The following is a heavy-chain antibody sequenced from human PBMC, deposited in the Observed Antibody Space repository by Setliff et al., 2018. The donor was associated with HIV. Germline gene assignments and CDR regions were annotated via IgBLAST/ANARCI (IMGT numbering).Heavy chain of an antibody. Sequence: GASVKVSCKVSGVTFSSSAISWVRQAPGQGLEWMGRIIPIFDTGDYAQNFQGRVTVTTDTSTSTAYMELRSLRSDDTAVYYCARDSLPPPQQYYEYWSGLDYWGQGTLVTVSS. V-gene: IGHV1-69*05. CDR3: ARDSLPPPQQYYEYWSGLDY. CDR1: GVTFSSSA. D-gene: IGHD3-3*01. J-gene: IGHJ4*02. CDR2: IIPIFDTG.